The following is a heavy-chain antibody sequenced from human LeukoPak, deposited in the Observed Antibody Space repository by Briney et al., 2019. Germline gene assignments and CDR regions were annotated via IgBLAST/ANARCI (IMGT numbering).Heavy chain of an antibody. V-gene: IGHV4-34*01. CDR1: GGSFSGYY. Sequence: PSETLSLTCAVYGGSFSGYYWSWIRQPPGKGLEWIGEINHSGSTNYNPSFKSRVTISVDTSKNQFSLKLSSVTAADTAVYYCARGSLTRGPWRVWGKGTTVTVSS. D-gene: IGHD3-9*01. CDR3: ARGSLTRGPWRV. J-gene: IGHJ6*04. CDR2: INHSGST.